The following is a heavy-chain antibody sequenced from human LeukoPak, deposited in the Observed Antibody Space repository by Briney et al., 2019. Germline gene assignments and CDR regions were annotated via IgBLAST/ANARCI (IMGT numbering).Heavy chain of an antibody. D-gene: IGHD3-3*01. Sequence: ASVKVSCKASGYTFTSYGISWVRQASGQGLEWMGWISAYNGNTNYAQKLQGRVTMTTDTSTSTAYMELRSLRSDDTAVYYCARIPTSGADYYDFWSGYYREDYWGQGTLVTVSS. V-gene: IGHV1-18*01. CDR1: GYTFTSYG. CDR2: ISAYNGNT. J-gene: IGHJ4*02. CDR3: ARIPTSGADYYDFWSGYYREDY.